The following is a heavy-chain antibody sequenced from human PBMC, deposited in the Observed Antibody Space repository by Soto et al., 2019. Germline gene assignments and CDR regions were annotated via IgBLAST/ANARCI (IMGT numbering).Heavy chain of an antibody. V-gene: IGHV1-2*04. J-gene: IGHJ6*02. Sequence: XSVKVSCNASGYSFTYYHIHWVRQAPGQGLEWLGRINPKSGGTSTAQKFQGWVTMTTDTSISTASMELTRLTSDDTAIYYCARGDSTDCSNGVCSFFYNHDMDVWGQGTTVTVSS. CDR1: GYSFTYYH. D-gene: IGHD2-8*01. CDR3: ARGDSTDCSNGVCSFFYNHDMDV. CDR2: INPKSGGT.